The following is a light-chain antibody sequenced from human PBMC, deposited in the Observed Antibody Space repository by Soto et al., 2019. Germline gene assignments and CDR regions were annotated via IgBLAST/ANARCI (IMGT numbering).Light chain of an antibody. CDR3: QEYNNWHPIT. CDR2: GAS. Sequence: EIVMTQSPATLSLSPGERATLSCRASQSISSKLAWYQQKPGQAPRLLIYGASTRATGIPVRFSGSGSGTEFTLTITSLQSEDFAVYYCQEYNNWHPITFGGGTKVEIK. J-gene: IGKJ4*01. CDR1: QSISSK. V-gene: IGKV3-15*01.